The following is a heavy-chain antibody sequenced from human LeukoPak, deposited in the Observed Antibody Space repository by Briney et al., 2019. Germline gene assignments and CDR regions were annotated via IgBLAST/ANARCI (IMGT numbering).Heavy chain of an antibody. D-gene: IGHD1-26*01. J-gene: IGHJ5*02. CDR1: GYSISSGYY. CDR3: ARENSGSYTDWFDP. Sequence: SETLSLTCTVSGYSISSGYYWGWIRQPPGKGLEWIGSIYHSGSTYYNPSLKSRVTISVDTSKNQFSLKLSSVTAADTAVYYCARENSGSYTDWFDPWGQGTLVTVSS. CDR2: IYHSGST. V-gene: IGHV4-38-2*02.